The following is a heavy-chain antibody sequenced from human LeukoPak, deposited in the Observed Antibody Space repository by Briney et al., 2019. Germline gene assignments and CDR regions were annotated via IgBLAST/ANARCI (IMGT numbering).Heavy chain of an antibody. CDR3: ARDLRQGSMGYFDY. CDR2: ISGSGGST. D-gene: IGHD2-8*01. V-gene: IGHV3-23*01. J-gene: IGHJ4*02. CDR1: GFTFSSYA. Sequence: PGGSLRLSCAASGFTFSSYAMSWVRQAPGKGLEWVSAISGSGGSTYYADSVKGRFTISRDNSKNTLYLQMNSLRAEDTAVYYCARDLRQGSMGYFDYWGQGTLVTVSS.